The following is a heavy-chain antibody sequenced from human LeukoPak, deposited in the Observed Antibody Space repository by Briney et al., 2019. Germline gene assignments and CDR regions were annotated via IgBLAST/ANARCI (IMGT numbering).Heavy chain of an antibody. CDR1: GGSISSYY. CDR3: ARDGPVVATPGY. D-gene: IGHD5-12*01. CDR2: IYYSGST. Sequence: PSETLSLTCTVSGGSISSYYWSWIRQPPGKGLEWIGYIYYSGSTNYNPSLKSRVTISVDTSKNQFSLKLSSVTAADTAVYYCARDGPVVATPGYWGQGTLVTVSS. V-gene: IGHV4-59*12. J-gene: IGHJ4*02.